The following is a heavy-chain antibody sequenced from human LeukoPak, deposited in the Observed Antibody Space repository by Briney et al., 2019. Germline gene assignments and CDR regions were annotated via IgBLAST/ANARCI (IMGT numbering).Heavy chain of an antibody. CDR3: AKTSGSYSEYFDY. V-gene: IGHV3-23*01. Sequence: SGGSLRLSRAASGFTFGSYAMSWVRQAPGKGLEWVSAISGSGGSTYYADSVKGRFTISRDNSKNTLYLQMNSLRAEDTAVYYCAKTSGSYSEYFDYWGQGTLVTVSS. CDR1: GFTFGSYA. CDR2: ISGSGGST. J-gene: IGHJ4*02. D-gene: IGHD1-26*01.